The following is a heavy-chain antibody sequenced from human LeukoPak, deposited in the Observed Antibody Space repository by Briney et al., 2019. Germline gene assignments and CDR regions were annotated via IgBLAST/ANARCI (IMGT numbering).Heavy chain of an antibody. CDR1: GYTFTSYG. Sequence: SVKVSCKASGYTFTSYGISWVRQAPGQGLEWMGWISAYNGNTNYAQKLQGRVTMTTDTSTSTAYMELRSLRSDDTAVYYCARSKWVRGVITHFDYWGQGTLVTVSS. CDR3: ARSKWVRGVITHFDY. V-gene: IGHV1-18*01. J-gene: IGHJ4*02. D-gene: IGHD3-10*01. CDR2: ISAYNGNT.